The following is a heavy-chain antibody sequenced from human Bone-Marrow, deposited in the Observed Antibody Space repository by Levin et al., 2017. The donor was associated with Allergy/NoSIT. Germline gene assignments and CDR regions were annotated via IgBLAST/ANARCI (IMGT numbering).Heavy chain of an antibody. Sequence: GGSLRLSCAASGFTVDDYGMNWVRQVPGKGLEWVSGISWNSDNIVYADSVKGRFTISRDNGRNSLYLQMNSLREEDTALYYCAKEGCSGGTCYFDNWGQGTLVTVSS. CDR2: ISWNSDNI. D-gene: IGHD2-15*01. CDR3: AKEGCSGGTCYFDN. V-gene: IGHV3-9*01. J-gene: IGHJ4*02. CDR1: GFTVDDYG.